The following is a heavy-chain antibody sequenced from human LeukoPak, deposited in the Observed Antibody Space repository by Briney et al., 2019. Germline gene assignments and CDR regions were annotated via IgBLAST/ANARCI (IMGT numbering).Heavy chain of an antibody. CDR1: SGSVSSRSYY. V-gene: IGHV4-61*01. CDR2: IFSSGST. J-gene: IGHJ4*02. Sequence: PSETLSLTCTVSSGSVSSRSYYWSWIRQPPGKGLEWIAYIFSSGSTNFNPSLKSRVTISLDTSKNLFSLKLNSVTAADTAVYYCARDRGGGATLPFYWGQGTLVTVSS. CDR3: ARDRGGGATLPFY. D-gene: IGHD1-26*01.